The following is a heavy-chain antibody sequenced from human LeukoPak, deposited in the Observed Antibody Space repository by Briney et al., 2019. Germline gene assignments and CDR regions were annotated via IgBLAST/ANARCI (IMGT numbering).Heavy chain of an antibody. CDR1: GFTFSSYA. D-gene: IGHD6-19*01. V-gene: IGHV3-30-3*01. CDR2: ISYDGSNK. CDR3: ARDPLLDSSGSPYYFDY. J-gene: IGHJ4*02. Sequence: GRSLRLSCAASGFTFSSYAMHWVRQAPGKGLEWVAVISYDGSNKYYADSVKGRFTISRDNSKNTLYLQMNSLRAEDTAVYYCARDPLLDSSGSPYYFDYWGQGTLVTVSS.